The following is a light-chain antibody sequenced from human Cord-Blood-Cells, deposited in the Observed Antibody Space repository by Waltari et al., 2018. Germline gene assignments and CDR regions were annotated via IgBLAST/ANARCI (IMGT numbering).Light chain of an antibody. CDR2: VAS. CDR1: QSISSW. V-gene: IGKV1-5*01. Sequence: DIQMTQSPSTLSASVGDRVTITCRASQSISSWLVWYQQKPGKAPKLLIYVASSLESGVPSRFSGSGSGTEFTLTLSSLQPDDFATYYCQQYNSYSFTFGPGTKVDIK. J-gene: IGKJ3*01. CDR3: QQYNSYSFT.